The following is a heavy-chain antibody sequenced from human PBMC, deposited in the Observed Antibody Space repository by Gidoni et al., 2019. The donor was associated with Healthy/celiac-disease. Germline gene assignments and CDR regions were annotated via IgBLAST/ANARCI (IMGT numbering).Heavy chain of an antibody. J-gene: IGHJ4*02. V-gene: IGHV3-30*03. Sequence: QVQLVESGGGVVQPGRSLSLSCAASGFTFSSYGMHWVRQAPGKGLEWVAVISYDGSKKYYADSVKGRFTISRDNSKNTLYLQMNSLRAEDTAVYYCASAGGYSYGHFDYWGQGTLVTVSS. D-gene: IGHD5-18*01. CDR1: GFTFSSYG. CDR3: ASAGGYSYGHFDY. CDR2: ISYDGSKK.